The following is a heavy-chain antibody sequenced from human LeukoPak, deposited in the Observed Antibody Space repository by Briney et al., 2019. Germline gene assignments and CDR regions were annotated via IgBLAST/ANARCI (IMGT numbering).Heavy chain of an antibody. Sequence: PSETLSLTCAVYGGSFSGYYWSWIRQPPGKGLEWIGEINHSGGTNYNPSLKSRVTISVDTSKNQFSLKLSSVTAADTAVYYCARYYDSSLGFDYWGQGTLVTVSS. V-gene: IGHV4-34*01. CDR2: INHSGGT. CDR1: GGSFSGYY. J-gene: IGHJ4*02. D-gene: IGHD3-22*01. CDR3: ARYYDSSLGFDY.